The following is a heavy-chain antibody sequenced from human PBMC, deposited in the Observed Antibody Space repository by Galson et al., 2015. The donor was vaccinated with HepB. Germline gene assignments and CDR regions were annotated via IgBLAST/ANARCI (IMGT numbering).Heavy chain of an antibody. Sequence: SVKVSCKASGYTFMRYGISWVRQAPGQGLEWMGWISAYNDIRKYAQKFQGRVTMTTDTSTTTAYMEVRSLRSDDTAVYYCARDTVETGITGSLTFDLCRHWSLVNVSS. J-gene: IGHJ4*03. D-gene: IGHD1-20*01. CDR2: ISAYNDIR. CDR3: ARDTVETGITGSLTFDL. V-gene: IGHV1-18*01. CDR1: GYTFMRYG.